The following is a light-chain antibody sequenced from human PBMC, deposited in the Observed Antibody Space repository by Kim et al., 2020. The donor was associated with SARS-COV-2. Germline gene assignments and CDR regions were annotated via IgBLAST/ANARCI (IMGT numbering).Light chain of an antibody. CDR2: KAS. CDR3: KEYNSYSST. J-gene: IGKJ1*01. CDR1: QSISSW. V-gene: IGKV1-5*03. Sequence: DIQMTQSPSTLSASVGDRVTITCRASQSISSWLAWYQQKPGKAPKLLIYKASSLESGVPSRFSGSGSGTEFTLTISSLQPDDFATYYCKEYNSYSSTLGQGTKVVIK.